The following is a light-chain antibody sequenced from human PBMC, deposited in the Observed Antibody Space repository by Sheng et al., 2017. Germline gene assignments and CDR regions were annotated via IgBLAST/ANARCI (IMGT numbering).Light chain of an antibody. Sequence: DIQLTQSPTSLSASEGDRVTITCQASQDIDNHLNWYQQKPGKAPKLLIYEATNLGAGVPSRFSGSGSGTDFRLVINSLQPEDFATYYCQQYEDLPPFSFGPGTKV. CDR3: QQYEDLPPFS. J-gene: IGKJ3*01. V-gene: IGKV1-33*01. CDR2: EAT. CDR1: QDIDNH.